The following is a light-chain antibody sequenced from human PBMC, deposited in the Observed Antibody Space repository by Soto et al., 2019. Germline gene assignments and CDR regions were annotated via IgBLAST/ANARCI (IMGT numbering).Light chain of an antibody. CDR2: GVY. V-gene: IGKV3D-15*01. CDR1: QSVSSN. J-gene: IGKJ1*01. Sequence: EIKMAQSPDTLSVSPGERATLSCRASQSVSSNLAWYQQKPGQPPRLLMYGVYTRAPGTPARLSGSGHGTEFTLTISSLQSEDSAVYYCQQYDKWPPRTFGKGTKVDI. CDR3: QQYDKWPPRT.